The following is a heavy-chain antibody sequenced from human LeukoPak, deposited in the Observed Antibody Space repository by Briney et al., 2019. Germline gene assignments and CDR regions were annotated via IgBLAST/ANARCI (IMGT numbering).Heavy chain of an antibody. V-gene: IGHV3-23*01. D-gene: IGHD3-10*01. Sequence: PGGSLRLSCAASGFTFSTYAMTWVRQAPGKGLEWVAAVPSDGRRTNYADSVKGRFTVSRDNSKDTLFMQMSSLRAEDTAVYYCAKGTSWFGEDWGLGTLVTVSS. CDR2: VPSDGRRT. CDR3: AKGTSWFGED. J-gene: IGHJ4*02. CDR1: GFTFSTYA.